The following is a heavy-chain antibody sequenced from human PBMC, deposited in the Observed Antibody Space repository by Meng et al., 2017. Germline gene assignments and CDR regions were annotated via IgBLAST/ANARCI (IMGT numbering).Heavy chain of an antibody. CDR1: GYTFTGYY. J-gene: IGHJ5*02. V-gene: IGHV1-2*02. CDR3: ARGPYSSSWYEDNWFDP. Sequence: ASVKVSCKASGYTFTGYYMHWVRQAPGQGLEWMGWINPNSGGTNYAQKFQGRVTMTRDTSISTAYMELSRLRSEDTAVYYCARGPYSSSWYEDNWFDPWGQGTLVTVSS. CDR2: INPNSGGT. D-gene: IGHD6-13*01.